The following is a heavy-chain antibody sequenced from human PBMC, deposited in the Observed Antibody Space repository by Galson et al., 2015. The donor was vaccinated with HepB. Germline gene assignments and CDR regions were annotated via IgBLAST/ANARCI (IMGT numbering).Heavy chain of an antibody. V-gene: IGHV1-24*01. Sequence: SVKVSCKVSGYTLTELSMHWVRQAPGKGLEWMGGFDPEDGETIYAQKFQGRVTMTEDTSTDTAYMELSSLRSEDTAVYYCATVRRDGYTRLWYFDLWGRGTLVTVSS. CDR1: GYTLTELS. CDR2: FDPEDGET. D-gene: IGHD5-24*01. J-gene: IGHJ2*01. CDR3: ATVRRDGYTRLWYFDL.